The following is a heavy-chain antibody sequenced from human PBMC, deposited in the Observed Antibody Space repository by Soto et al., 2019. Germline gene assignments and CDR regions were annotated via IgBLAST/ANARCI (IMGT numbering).Heavy chain of an antibody. CDR3: ATDRYGDYVGFAY. J-gene: IGHJ4*02. D-gene: IGHD4-17*01. CDR1: GFIFSDYA. CDR2: ISGSGYIT. Sequence: GESLKISCAASGFIFSDYAMTWVRQAPGKGLEWVSVISGSGYITYYTDSVKGRFTISRDNSKNTLYMQMNSLRAEDTAVYYCATDRYGDYVGFAYWGQGTLVTVSS. V-gene: IGHV3-23*01.